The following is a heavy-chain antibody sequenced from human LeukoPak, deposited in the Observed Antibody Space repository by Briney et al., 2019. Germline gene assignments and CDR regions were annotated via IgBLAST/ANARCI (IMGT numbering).Heavy chain of an antibody. CDR3: ARAPREWLLGYHFEY. CDR2: IKHDGSEK. D-gene: IGHD3-3*01. J-gene: IGHJ4*02. V-gene: IGHV3-7*01. CDR1: GFTVSTNY. Sequence: GGSLRLSCAASGFTVSTNYMSWVRQAPGKGLEWVANIKHDGSEKYYVDSVKGRFAISRDNGKNSLYLQMNSLRVEDMAVYYCARAPREWLLGYHFEYWGQGTLVTVSS.